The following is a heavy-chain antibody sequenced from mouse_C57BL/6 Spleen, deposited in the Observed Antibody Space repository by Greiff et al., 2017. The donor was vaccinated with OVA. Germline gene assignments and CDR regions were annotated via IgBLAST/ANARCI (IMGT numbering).Heavy chain of an antibody. Sequence: QVQLQQPGAELVKPGASVKLSCKASGYTFTSYWMQWVKQRPGQGLEWIGEIDPSDSYTNYNQKFKGKATLTVDTSSSTAYRQLSILTSEDSAVYYCATTVVATVDYWGQGTTLTVSS. CDR2: IDPSDSYT. CDR3: ATTVVATVDY. J-gene: IGHJ2*01. CDR1: GYTFTSYW. V-gene: IGHV1-50*01. D-gene: IGHD1-1*01.